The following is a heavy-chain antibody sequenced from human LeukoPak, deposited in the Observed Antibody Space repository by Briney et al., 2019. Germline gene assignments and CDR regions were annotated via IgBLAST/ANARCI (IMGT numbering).Heavy chain of an antibody. Sequence: GGSLRLSCAASGFTVSSNYMSWVRQAPGKGLEWVSVIYSGGSTYYADSVKGRFTISRDNSKNTLYLQMNSLRAEDTAMYYCARELLWFGEAAGFDPWGQGTLVTVSS. D-gene: IGHD3-10*01. V-gene: IGHV3-53*01. J-gene: IGHJ5*02. CDR2: IYSGGST. CDR3: ARELLWFGEAAGFDP. CDR1: GFTVSSNY.